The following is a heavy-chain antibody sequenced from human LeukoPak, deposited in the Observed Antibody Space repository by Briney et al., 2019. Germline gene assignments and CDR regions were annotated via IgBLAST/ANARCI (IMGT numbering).Heavy chain of an antibody. V-gene: IGHV3-9*01. CDR2: ISWNSGSI. J-gene: IGHJ4*02. Sequence: GGSLRLSCAASGFTFDDYAMHWVRQAPGKGLEWVSGISWNSGSIGYADSVKGRFTISRDNAKNSLYLQMNSLRAEDTALYYCAKDRAGSLDYWGQGTLVTASS. CDR1: GFTFDDYA. CDR3: AKDRAGSLDY.